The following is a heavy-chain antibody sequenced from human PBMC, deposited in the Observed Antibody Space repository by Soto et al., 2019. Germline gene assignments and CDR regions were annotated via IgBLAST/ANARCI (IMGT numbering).Heavy chain of an antibody. CDR1: GGSISSGGYY. CDR3: ARENGDYKAFDI. Sequence: QVQLQESGPGLVKPSQTLSLTCTVSGGSISSGGYYWSWIRQHPGKGLEWIGYFYYSGRTYYNPSLKSRXXIXVXXSKNQFSLKLSSVTAADTAVYYCARENGDYKAFDIWGQGTMVTVSS. CDR2: FYYSGRT. V-gene: IGHV4-31*03. J-gene: IGHJ3*02. D-gene: IGHD4-17*01.